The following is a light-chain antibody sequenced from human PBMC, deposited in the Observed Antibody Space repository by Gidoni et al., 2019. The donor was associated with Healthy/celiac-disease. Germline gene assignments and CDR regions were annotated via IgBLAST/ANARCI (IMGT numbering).Light chain of an antibody. J-gene: IGKJ1*01. CDR1: QSVSSSY. CDR2: GAS. V-gene: IGKV3D-7*01. Sequence: PGERVTLSCRASQSVSSSYLTWYQQKHGQAPRLLIYGASTRATSIPARFSGSGSGTDFTLTISSLQPEDFAVYYCQQDYNLRTFXXXTKVEIK. CDR3: QQDYNLRT.